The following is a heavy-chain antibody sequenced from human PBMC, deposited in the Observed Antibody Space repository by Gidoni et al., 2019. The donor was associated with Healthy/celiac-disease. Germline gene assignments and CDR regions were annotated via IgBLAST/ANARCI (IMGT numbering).Heavy chain of an antibody. D-gene: IGHD5-18*01. V-gene: IGHV3-9*01. CDR2: ISWNSGSI. CDR1: GFTLDDYA. J-gene: IGHJ4*02. CDR3: AKDISGEVDTAMGPFDY. Sequence: EVQLVEFGGGLVQPGRSLRLSCAASGFTLDDYAMHWVRQAPGKGLEWVSGISWNSGSIGYADSVKGRFTISRDNAKNSLYLQMNSLRAEDTALYYCAKDISGEVDTAMGPFDYWGQGTLVTVSS.